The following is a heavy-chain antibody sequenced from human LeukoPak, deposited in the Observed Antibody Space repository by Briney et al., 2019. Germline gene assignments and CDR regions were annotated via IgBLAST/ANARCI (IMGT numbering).Heavy chain of an antibody. Sequence: GASVKVSCKASGYTFTSYGISWVRQAPGQGLEWMGWISAYNGNTNYAQKLQGRVTMTTDTSTSTAYMELRSLRSDDTAVYYCARVVSTDLLYYYIDVWGKGTTVTVSS. CDR2: ISAYNGNT. V-gene: IGHV1-18*01. CDR3: ARVVSTDLLYYYIDV. CDR1: GYTFTSYG. D-gene: IGHD4-11*01. J-gene: IGHJ6*03.